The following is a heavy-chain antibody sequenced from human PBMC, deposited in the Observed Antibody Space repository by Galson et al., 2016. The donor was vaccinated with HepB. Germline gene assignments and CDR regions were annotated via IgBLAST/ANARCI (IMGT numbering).Heavy chain of an antibody. CDR2: ALYTGST. CDR1: GGSISTYY. J-gene: IGHJ6*02. Sequence: ETLSLTCSLSGGSISTYYWTWIRQAPGRGLEWIGNALYTGSTNYNPSLKSRVTISIDPSETQFSLKLNSVTAADTAVYYCAIDALYSGSGVSLDYHGLDVWGQGTTVTVS. V-gene: IGHV4-59*01. D-gene: IGHD5-12*01. CDR3: AIDALYSGSGVSLDYHGLDV.